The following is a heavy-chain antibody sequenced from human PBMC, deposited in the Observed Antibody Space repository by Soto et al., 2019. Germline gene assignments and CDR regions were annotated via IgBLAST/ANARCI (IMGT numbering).Heavy chain of an antibody. CDR1: GYTFTGYY. V-gene: IGHV1-3*01. Sequence: ASVKVSCKASGYTFTGYYMHWVRQAPGQGLEWMGWINAGNGNTKYSQKFQGRVTITRDTSASTAYMELSSLRSEDTAVYYCARFGIVGATYYYYGMDVWGQGTTVTVSS. D-gene: IGHD1-26*01. CDR2: INAGNGNT. CDR3: ARFGIVGATYYYYGMDV. J-gene: IGHJ6*02.